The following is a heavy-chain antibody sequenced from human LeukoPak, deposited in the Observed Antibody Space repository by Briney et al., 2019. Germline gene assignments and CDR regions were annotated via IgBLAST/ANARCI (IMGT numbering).Heavy chain of an antibody. CDR2: IDYSGGA. D-gene: IGHD2-15*01. Sequence: PSETLSLTCTVSGASVNGHCWSWIRQPPGKGLEWIGNIDYSGGANYNPSLKSRVTMSLETSRNQVSLNLISVNAADTAVYYCARVPEGRMGYFYYMDVWGIGTTVTVSS. CDR1: GASVNGHC. CDR3: ARVPEGRMGYFYYMDV. V-gene: IGHV4-59*02. J-gene: IGHJ6*03.